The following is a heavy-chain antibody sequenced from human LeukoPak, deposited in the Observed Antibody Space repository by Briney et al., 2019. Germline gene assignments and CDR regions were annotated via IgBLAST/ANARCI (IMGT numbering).Heavy chain of an antibody. Sequence: PGGSLRLSCAASGFTFSSYSMNWVRQAPGKGLEWVSYISSSSSTIYYADSVKGRFTVSRDNSKNTVSLQMNSLTAEDTALYYCAKDIRRGYNFGYDQFAYWGQGTLVTVSS. D-gene: IGHD5-18*01. CDR1: GFTFSSYS. CDR3: AKDIRRGYNFGYDQFAY. V-gene: IGHV3-48*04. J-gene: IGHJ4*02. CDR2: ISSSSSTI.